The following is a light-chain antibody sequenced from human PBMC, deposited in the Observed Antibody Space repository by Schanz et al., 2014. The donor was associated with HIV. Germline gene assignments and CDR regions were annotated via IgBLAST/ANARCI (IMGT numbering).Light chain of an antibody. J-gene: IGLJ3*02. CDR2: NTY. CDR1: SSNFRSNA. Sequence: QSVLTQPPSASGTPGQRVTISCSGSSSNFRSNAVNWYQQLPGTAPPLVIYNTYHRPSGVPDRFSGSQSGASASLAISGLQSEDEADFYCATWDDSLKGWVFGGGTKLTVL. CDR3: ATWDDSLKGWV. V-gene: IGLV1-44*01.